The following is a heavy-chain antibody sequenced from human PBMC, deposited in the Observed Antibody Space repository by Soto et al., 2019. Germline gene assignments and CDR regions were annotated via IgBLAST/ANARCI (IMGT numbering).Heavy chain of an antibody. CDR2: IYHSGST. CDR3: ARGIYSSGWDDAFDI. J-gene: IGHJ3*02. D-gene: IGHD6-19*01. V-gene: IGHV4-4*02. CDR1: GGSISGINV. Sequence: SETLSLTCAVSGGSISGINVCSGVPQPPGKGLEWIGEIYHSGSTNYNPSRKSRVTISVDKSKNQFSLKLSSVTAADTAVYYCARGIYSSGWDDAFDIWGQGTMVT.